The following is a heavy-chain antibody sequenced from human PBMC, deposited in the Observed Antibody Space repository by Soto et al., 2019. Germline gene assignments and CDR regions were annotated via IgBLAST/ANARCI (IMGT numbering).Heavy chain of an antibody. J-gene: IGHJ6*02. V-gene: IGHV1-3*01. CDR2: INAGNGNA. D-gene: IGHD6-13*01. Sequence: ASVKVSCKASGYTFTSYATHWVRQAPGQRLEWMGWINAGNGNAKYSQKFQGRVTITRDTSASTAYMELSSLRSEDTAVYYCARDSSSWDYYYYGMDVWGQGTTVTVSS. CDR3: ARDSSSWDYYYYGMDV. CDR1: GYTFTSYA.